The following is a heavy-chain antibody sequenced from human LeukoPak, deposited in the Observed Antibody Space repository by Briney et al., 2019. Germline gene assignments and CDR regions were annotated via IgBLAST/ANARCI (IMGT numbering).Heavy chain of an antibody. D-gene: IGHD3-10*01. CDR3: ARGFGDCYAFDM. CDR2: INSNGGST. V-gene: IGHV3-64*01. CDR1: GFSFSSYA. Sequence: GGSLRSSCAASGFSFSSYAMHWVRQAPGKGLEYVSAINSNGGSTYYANSVKGRFTISRDNSKNTLYLQMGSLRAEDMAVYYCARGFGDCYAFDMWRERTMLTVSS. J-gene: IGHJ3*02.